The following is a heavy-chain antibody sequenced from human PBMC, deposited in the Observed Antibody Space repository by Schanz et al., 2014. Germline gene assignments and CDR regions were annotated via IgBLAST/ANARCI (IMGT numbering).Heavy chain of an antibody. Sequence: EVRLVESGGGLVKPGGSLRLSCAASGFSFSTYGMTWVRQAPGKGLEWVSSISSSSRYIYHADSMRGRFTISRDNAKNSLYLQVKNLSAEDTAVDYCVRDKKGFVSVAGRAPFDYWGQGTLVTVSA. CDR1: GFSFSTYG. CDR2: ISSSSRYI. CDR3: VRDKKGFVSVAGRAPFDY. J-gene: IGHJ4*02. V-gene: IGHV3-21*01. D-gene: IGHD3-10*01.